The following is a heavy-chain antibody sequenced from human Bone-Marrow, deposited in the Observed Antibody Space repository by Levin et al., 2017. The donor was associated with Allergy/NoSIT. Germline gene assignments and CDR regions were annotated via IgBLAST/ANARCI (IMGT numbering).Heavy chain of an antibody. D-gene: IGHD2-2*01. CDR3: ARVNDPEDQLPSDY. V-gene: IGHV1-18*01. J-gene: IGHJ4*02. Sequence: ASVKVSCKASGYTFTSYGISWVRQAPGQGLEWMGWISAYNGNTNYAQKLQGRVTMTTDTSTSTAYMELRSLRSDDTAVYYCARVNDPEDQLPSDYWGQGTLVTVSS. CDR2: ISAYNGNT. CDR1: GYTFTSYG.